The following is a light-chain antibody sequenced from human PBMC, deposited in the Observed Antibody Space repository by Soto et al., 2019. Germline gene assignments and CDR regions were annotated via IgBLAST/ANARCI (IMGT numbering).Light chain of an antibody. CDR1: QSISTW. Sequence: DIPMTQSPSTLSASVGDRVTITCRARQSISTWLAGYQQRAGKAPKLLIYQASNLESGVPSRLSGSGSGTDFTLTSGSLQPDDFATYYCQQYNSYSWAFGQGTKLQSK. CDR3: QQYNSYSWA. CDR2: QAS. V-gene: IGKV1-5*03. J-gene: IGKJ1*01.